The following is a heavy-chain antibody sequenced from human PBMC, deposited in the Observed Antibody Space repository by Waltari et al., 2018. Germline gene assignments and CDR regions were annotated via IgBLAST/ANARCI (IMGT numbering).Heavy chain of an antibody. J-gene: IGHJ4*02. CDR2: ISSSSSTI. V-gene: IGHV3-48*04. D-gene: IGHD3-10*01. CDR3: ARDREEIRGSPIGY. Sequence: EVQLVESGGGLVQPGGSLRLSCAASGFTVSSYSLNCVRQAPGKGLEWVSYISSSSSTIYYADSVKGRFTISRDNAKNSLYLQMNSLRAEDTAVYYCARDREEIRGSPIGYWGQGTLVTVSS. CDR1: GFTVSSYS.